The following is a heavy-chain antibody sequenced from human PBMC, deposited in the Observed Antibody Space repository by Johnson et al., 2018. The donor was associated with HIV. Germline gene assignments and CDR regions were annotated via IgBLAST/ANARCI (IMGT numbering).Heavy chain of an antibody. CDR3: AKEQGRGSYYPNDAFDI. Sequence: QLVESGGGLVQPGGSLRLSCAASGFTFSSYAMTWVRQAPGKGLEWVSAISGSGGSTYYADSVKGRFTISRDNSKNTLYLQMNSLRAEDTAVYYCAKEQGRGSYYPNDAFDIWGQGTMVTVSS. CDR2: ISGSGGST. D-gene: IGHD1-26*01. CDR1: GFTFSSYA. J-gene: IGHJ3*02. V-gene: IGHV3-23*04.